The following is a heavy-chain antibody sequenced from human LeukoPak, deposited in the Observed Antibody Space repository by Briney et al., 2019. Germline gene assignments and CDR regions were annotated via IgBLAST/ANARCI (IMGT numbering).Heavy chain of an antibody. V-gene: IGHV4-34*01. J-gene: IGHJ6*03. Sequence: SETLSLTCAVYGGSFSGYYWSWIRQPPGKGLEWIGEINHSGSTNYNPSLKSRVTISVDTSKNQFSLKLSSVTAADTAVYYCARENIVVVPAAIWYYYYYMDVWGKGTTVTV. D-gene: IGHD2-2*02. CDR3: ARENIVVVPAAIWYYYYYMDV. CDR1: GGSFSGYY. CDR2: INHSGST.